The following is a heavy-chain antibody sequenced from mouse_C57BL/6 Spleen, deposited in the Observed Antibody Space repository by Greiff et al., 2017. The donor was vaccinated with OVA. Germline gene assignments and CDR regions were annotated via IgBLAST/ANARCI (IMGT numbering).Heavy chain of an antibody. CDR3: ARSGHSSGYSTPFAY. D-gene: IGHD3-1*01. V-gene: IGHV1-9*01. J-gene: IGHJ3*01. CDR2: ILPGSGST. CDR1: GYTFTGYW. Sequence: QVQLKESGAELMKPGASVKLSCKATGYTFTGYWIEWVKQRPGHGLEWIGEILPGSGSTNYNEKFKGKATFTADTSSNTAYMQLSSLTTEDSAIYYCARSGHSSGYSTPFAYWGQGTLVTVSA.